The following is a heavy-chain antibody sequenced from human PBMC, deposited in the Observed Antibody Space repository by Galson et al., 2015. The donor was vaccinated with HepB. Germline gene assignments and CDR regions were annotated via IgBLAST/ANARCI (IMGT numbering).Heavy chain of an antibody. CDR3: ASSGSYSLNYFDP. V-gene: IGHV3-74*03. CDR1: GLTISNYW. J-gene: IGHJ5*02. Sequence: SLRLSCAASGLTISNYWMHWIRQAPGKEPVWVSRINGDGSSIKYADYVKGRFTISRDNAKNTMFLQMNALRADDTAVYYCASSGSYSLNYFDPWGQGALVTVSS. CDR2: INGDGSSI. D-gene: IGHD3-10*01.